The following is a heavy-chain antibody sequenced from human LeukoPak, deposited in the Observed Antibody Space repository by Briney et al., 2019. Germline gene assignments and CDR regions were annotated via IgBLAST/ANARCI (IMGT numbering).Heavy chain of an antibody. CDR2: INHSGST. CDR1: GGSFSGYY. V-gene: IGHV4-34*01. CDR3: ARLDIVVVPAAILVWFDP. J-gene: IGHJ5*02. Sequence: PSETLSLTCAVYGGSFSGYYWSWIRQPPGKGLEWIGDINHSGSTNYNPSLKSRVTISVDTSKNQFSLKLSSVTAADTAVYYCARLDIVVVPAAILVWFDPWGQGTLVTVSS. D-gene: IGHD2-2*03.